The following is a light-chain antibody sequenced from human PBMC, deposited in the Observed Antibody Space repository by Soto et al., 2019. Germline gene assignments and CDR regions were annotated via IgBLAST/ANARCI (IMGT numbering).Light chain of an antibody. CDR3: SSYTTVPSPQWV. Sequence: QSALTQPASVSGSPGQSITISCAGTSSDVGGFDYVSWYQHHPGKAPKLMIYDVRDRPSGISDRFSASKSGNTASLTISGLQAEDEAHYYCSSYTTVPSPQWVFAGGTKLTVL. V-gene: IGLV2-14*01. CDR2: DVR. J-gene: IGLJ3*02. CDR1: SSDVGGFDY.